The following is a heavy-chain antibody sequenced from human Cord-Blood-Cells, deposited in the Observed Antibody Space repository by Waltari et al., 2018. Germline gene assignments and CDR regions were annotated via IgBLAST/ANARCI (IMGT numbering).Heavy chain of an antibody. J-gene: IGHJ3*02. V-gene: IGHV1-8*01. D-gene: IGHD3-3*01. CDR3: ARGRSGYYEAFDI. Sequence: VQLVQSGAEVRNPGASVKVPCKASGYTFPRYDITWVRRATGQGLEWMGWMNPNSGKTGYAQKFQGRVTMTRNTSISTAYMELSSLRSEDTAVYYWARGRSGYYEAFDIWGQGTMVTVSS. CDR2: MNPNSGKT. CDR1: GYTFPRYD.